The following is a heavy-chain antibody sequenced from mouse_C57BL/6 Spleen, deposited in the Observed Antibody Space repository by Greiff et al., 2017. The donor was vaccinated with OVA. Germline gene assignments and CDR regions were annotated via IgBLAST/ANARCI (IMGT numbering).Heavy chain of an antibody. V-gene: IGHV1-62-2*01. J-gene: IGHJ2*01. D-gene: IGHD2-1*01. CDR2: FYPGSGSI. CDR1: GYTFTEYT. CDR3: ARHEGNSYYFDY. Sequence: VQVVESGAELVKPGASVTLSCKASGYTFTEYTIHWVKQRSGQGLEWIGWFYPGSGSIKYNEKFKDKATLTADKSSSTVYMELSRLTSEDSAVYFCARHEGNSYYFDYWSQGTTLTVSS.